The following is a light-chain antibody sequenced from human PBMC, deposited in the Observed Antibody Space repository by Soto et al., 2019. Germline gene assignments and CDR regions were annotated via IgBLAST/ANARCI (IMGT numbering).Light chain of an antibody. CDR2: GAS. J-gene: IGKJ2*01. V-gene: IGKV3-15*01. CDR3: XXYNNWPRT. CDR1: QSVSSN. Sequence: EIVMTQSPATLSVSPGERATVSCRASQSVSSNLAWYQQKPGQAPRLLIYGASTRSTGIPARFSGSGSGTXXXXXXXXLQSXDFXXXXXXXYNNWPRTFGQGTKLEIK.